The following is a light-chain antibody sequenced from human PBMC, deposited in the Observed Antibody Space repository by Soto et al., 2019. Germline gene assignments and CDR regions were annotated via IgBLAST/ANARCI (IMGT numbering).Light chain of an antibody. CDR1: KLGDKY. J-gene: IGLJ2*01. CDR3: QAWDSSTAV. CDR2: QDN. Sequence: SYELTQPLSVSVSPGQTATITCSGDKLGDKYACWYQQKPGQSPVLVIYQDNKRPSGIPERFSGSNSGNAATLTISGPQAIDEADYYCQAWDSSTAVFGGGTKLTVL. V-gene: IGLV3-1*01.